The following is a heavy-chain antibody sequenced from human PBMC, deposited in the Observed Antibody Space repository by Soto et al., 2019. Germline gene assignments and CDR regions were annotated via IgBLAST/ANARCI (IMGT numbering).Heavy chain of an antibody. Sequence: SETLSLTCTVSGGSISGYYWSWIRQPPGKGLEWIGYMYNTGSTVYNPSFKSPVTISVDTSKVQFSLKLSSVTAADTAVYCCARACYYGSGRGRSMDVWGQGTTVTVSS. CDR2: MYNTGST. CDR3: ARACYYGSGRGRSMDV. CDR1: GGSISGYY. V-gene: IGHV4-59*12. J-gene: IGHJ6*02. D-gene: IGHD3-10*01.